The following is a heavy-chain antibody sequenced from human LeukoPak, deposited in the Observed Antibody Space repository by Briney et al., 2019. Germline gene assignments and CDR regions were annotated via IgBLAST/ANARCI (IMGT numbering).Heavy chain of an antibody. CDR1: GGSISSGDYY. CDR3: ARHYYGSGINWFDP. D-gene: IGHD3-10*01. CDR2: IYYSGST. Sequence: SETLSLTCTVSGGSISSGDYYWSWIRQPPGKGLEWIGYIYYSGSTSYNPSLKSRLTISVDTSKNQFSLKLSSVTAADTAVYYCARHYYGSGINWFDPWGQGTLVTVSS. V-gene: IGHV4-30-4*01. J-gene: IGHJ5*02.